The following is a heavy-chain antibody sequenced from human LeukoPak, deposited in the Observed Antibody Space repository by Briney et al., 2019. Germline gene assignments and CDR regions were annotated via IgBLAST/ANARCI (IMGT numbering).Heavy chain of an antibody. D-gene: IGHD3-10*01. V-gene: IGHV4-61*02. CDR1: GVSISSGAYY. CDR2: IYTSGSP. J-gene: IGHJ4*02. Sequence: PSQTLSLTCTVSGVSISSGAYYWTWIRQPAGEGLEWIGRIYTSGSPNYNPSLKSRVTISVDTSKNQFSLKLSSVTAADTAVYFCATYHGSGIRAWGQGTLVTVSS. CDR3: ATYHGSGIRA.